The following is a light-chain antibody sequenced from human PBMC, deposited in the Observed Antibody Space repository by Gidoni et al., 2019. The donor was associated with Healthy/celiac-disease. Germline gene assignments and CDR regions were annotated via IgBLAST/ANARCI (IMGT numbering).Light chain of an antibody. CDR1: QSVSSY. J-gene: IGKJ4*01. V-gene: IGKV3-11*01. CDR2: DAS. CDR3: QQRSNWLT. Sequence: IVLTKSPATLSLSPGERATLSCRASQSVSSYFAWYQQKPGQAPRLLIYDASNRSTGIPARFSGSGSGTDFTLTISSLEPEDFAVYYCQQRSNWLTFGGGTKVEIK.